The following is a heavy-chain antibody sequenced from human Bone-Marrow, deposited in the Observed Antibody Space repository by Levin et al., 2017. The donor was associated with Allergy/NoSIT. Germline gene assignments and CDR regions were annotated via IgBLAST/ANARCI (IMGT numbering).Heavy chain of an antibody. Sequence: PGGSLRLSCVTSGFTFSQFGMHWVRQAPGKGLEWIGVVAHDGNNKYYRDSLKGRFTISRDNSKNSIYLQVHSLTTGDTAVYFCVKGGGTARPGGMDVWGQGTTVIVSS. CDR1: GFTFSQFG. D-gene: IGHD6-6*01. CDR2: VAHDGNNK. CDR3: VKGGGTARPGGMDV. J-gene: IGHJ6*02. V-gene: IGHV3-30*18.